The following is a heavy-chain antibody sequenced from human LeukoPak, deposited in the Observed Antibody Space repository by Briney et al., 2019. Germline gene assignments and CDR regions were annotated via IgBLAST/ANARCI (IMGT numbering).Heavy chain of an antibody. CDR1: GGTFSSYA. V-gene: IGHV1-69*13. J-gene: IGHJ6*04. CDR3: AKVPTYYYDSGSYPI. D-gene: IGHD3-10*01. CDR2: IIPIFGTA. Sequence: ASVKVSCKASGGTFSSYAISGVRQAPGQGLEWMGGIIPIFGTANYAQKFPGRVTITADESTSTAYMELSSLRSEDTAVYYCAKVPTYYYDSGSYPIWGKGTTVTVSS.